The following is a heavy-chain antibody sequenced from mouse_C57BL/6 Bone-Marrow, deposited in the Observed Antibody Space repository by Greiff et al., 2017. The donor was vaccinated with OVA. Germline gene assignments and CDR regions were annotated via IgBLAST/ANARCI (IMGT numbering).Heavy chain of an antibody. CDR1: GYTFTSYW. J-gene: IGHJ2*01. V-gene: IGHV1-52*01. Sequence: QVQLKQPGAELVRPGSSVKLSCKASGYTFTSYWMHWVKQRPIQGLEWIGNIDPSDSETHYNQKFKDKATLTVDKSSSTAYMQLSSLTSEDSAVYYCAVGDGSRDYWGQGTTLTVSS. CDR2: IDPSDSET. CDR3: AVGDGSRDY. D-gene: IGHD1-1*01.